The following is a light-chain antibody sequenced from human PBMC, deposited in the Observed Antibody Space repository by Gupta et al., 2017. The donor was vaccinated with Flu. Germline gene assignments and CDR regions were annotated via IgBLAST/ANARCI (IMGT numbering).Light chain of an antibody. CDR3: QQSYRTPWT. CDR2: AAS. Sequence: DIQMTQSPSSLSASVGDRVTITCRASQSISSYLNWYQQKPGKAPKLLIYAASSLQSGVPSRFSGSGSGTDFTLTISRLQPEDVATYFCQQSYRTPWTFGQGTKVEIK. CDR1: QSISSY. V-gene: IGKV1-39*01. J-gene: IGKJ1*01.